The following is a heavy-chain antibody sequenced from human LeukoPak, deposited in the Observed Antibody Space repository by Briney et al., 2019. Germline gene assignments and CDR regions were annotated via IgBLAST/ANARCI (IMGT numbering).Heavy chain of an antibody. J-gene: IGHJ4*02. V-gene: IGHV1-2*02. D-gene: IGHD6-19*01. CDR2: INPMSGGT. CDR3: ARGRTGSGWYLDY. Sequence: ASVKVSCKASGYTFTGYYMHWVRQAPGQGLDGMGWINPMSGGTNSAQKFQGRVTMTRDTSISTAYMELNRLTSDDTAVYYCARGRTGSGWYLDYWGQGALVTVSS. CDR1: GYTFTGYY.